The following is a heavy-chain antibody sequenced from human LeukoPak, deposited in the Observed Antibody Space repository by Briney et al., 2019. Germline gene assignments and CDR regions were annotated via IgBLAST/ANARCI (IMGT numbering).Heavy chain of an antibody. CDR3: ARVPGYGDYVDY. CDR1: GYTFSSYG. V-gene: IGHV1-18*01. D-gene: IGHD4-17*01. Sequence: ASVKVSCKASGYTFSSYGISRVRQAPGQGLEWMGWISAYNGNTNYAQKLQGRVTMTTDTSTSTAYMELRSLRSDDTAVYYCARVPGYGDYVDYWGQGTLVTVSS. CDR2: ISAYNGNT. J-gene: IGHJ4*02.